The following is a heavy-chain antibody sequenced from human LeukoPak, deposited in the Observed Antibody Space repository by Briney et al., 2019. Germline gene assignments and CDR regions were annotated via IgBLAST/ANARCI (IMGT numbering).Heavy chain of an antibody. D-gene: IGHD4-17*01. CDR3: ARQGYGYDY. J-gene: IGHJ4*02. CDR1: GGSISSSNW. V-gene: IGHV4-4*02. Sequence: SETLSLTCAVSGGSISSSNWWSWIRQPPGKGLEWIGEINHSGSTNYNPSLKSRVTISVDTSKNQFSLKLSSVTAADTAVYYCARQGYGYDYWGQGTLVTVSS. CDR2: INHSGST.